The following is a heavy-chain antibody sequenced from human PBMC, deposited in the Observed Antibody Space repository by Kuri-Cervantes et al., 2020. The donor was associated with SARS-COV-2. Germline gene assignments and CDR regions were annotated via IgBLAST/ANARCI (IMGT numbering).Heavy chain of an antibody. Sequence: GGSLRLSCAASGFTFSSYGMRWVRQAPGKGLEWVAFIRYDGSNKYYADSVKGRFTISRDNSKNTLYLQMNSLRAEDTAVYYCAKDLGGSGWHPVDYWGQGTLVTVSS. CDR1: GFTFSSYG. J-gene: IGHJ4*02. V-gene: IGHV3-30*02. CDR3: AKDLGGSGWHPVDY. CDR2: IRYDGSNK. D-gene: IGHD6-19*01.